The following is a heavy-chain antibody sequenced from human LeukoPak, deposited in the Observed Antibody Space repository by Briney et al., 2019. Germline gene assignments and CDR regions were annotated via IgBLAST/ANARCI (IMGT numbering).Heavy chain of an antibody. D-gene: IGHD6-19*01. CDR1: GGTFSSYA. J-gene: IGHJ4*02. Sequence: APVKFSCKASGGTFSSYAISWVRKAPGQGLEWMGRIIPILGIANYAQKFQGRVTITADKSTSTAYMELSSLRSEDTAVYYCARDQDHIAVAGIDYWGQGTLVTVSS. V-gene: IGHV1-69*04. CDR2: IIPILGIA. CDR3: ARDQDHIAVAGIDY.